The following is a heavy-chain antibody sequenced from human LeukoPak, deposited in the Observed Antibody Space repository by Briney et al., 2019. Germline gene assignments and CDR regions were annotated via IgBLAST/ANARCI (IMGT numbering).Heavy chain of an antibody. J-gene: IGHJ4*02. D-gene: IGHD5-24*01. V-gene: IGHV4-38-2*01. CDR2: IYHSGST. Sequence: PSETLSLTCAVSAYSINRGYYWGWIRQPPGKGLEWIGSIYHSGSTYYNPSLKSRVTISVDTSKNQFSLKLSSVTAADTAVYYCARARREMVDYWGQGTLVTVSS. CDR3: ARARREMVDY. CDR1: AYSINRGYY.